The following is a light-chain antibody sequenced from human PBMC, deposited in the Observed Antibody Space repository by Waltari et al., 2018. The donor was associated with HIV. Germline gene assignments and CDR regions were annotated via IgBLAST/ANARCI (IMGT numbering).Light chain of an antibody. V-gene: IGLV3-21*04. CDR3: QVWDSSSDHVV. CDR2: YDS. Sequence: SYVLTQPPSVSVAPGKTARITCGGTNIGSKSVHWYQQKPGQAPLLVIYYDSARPSGIPERFACSKSGNTATLTISRVEAGDEADYYCQVWDSSSDHVVFGGGTNLTVL. J-gene: IGLJ2*01. CDR1: NIGSKS.